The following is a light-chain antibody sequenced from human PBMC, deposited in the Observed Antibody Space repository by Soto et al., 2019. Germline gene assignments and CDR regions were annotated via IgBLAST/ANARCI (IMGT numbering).Light chain of an antibody. V-gene: IGKV3-15*01. Sequence: EVVMTQSPATLSVSPGQRVTLSCRASHSVSSSLAWYQQKPGQAPRLLISGASTRAAGVPARFSGSGSGTDCTLTISSLQSEDFAVYYCQHYNTWPWTFGQGTKVEIK. CDR1: HSVSSS. J-gene: IGKJ1*01. CDR3: QHYNTWPWT. CDR2: GAS.